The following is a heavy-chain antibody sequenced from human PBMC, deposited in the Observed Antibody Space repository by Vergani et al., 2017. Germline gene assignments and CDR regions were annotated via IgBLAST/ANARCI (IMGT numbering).Heavy chain of an antibody. CDR2: IRYDGSNK. V-gene: IGHV3-30*02. CDR1: GFTFSSYG. J-gene: IGHJ4*02. D-gene: IGHD3-10*01. CDR3: AKDLGFAFGRSTGGFDY. Sequence: QVQLVESGGGVVQPGGSLRLSCAASGFTFSSYGMHWVRQAPGKGLEWVAFIRYDGSNKYYADSVKGRFTISRDNSKNTLYLQMNSLRAEDTAVYYCAKDLGFAFGRSTGGFDYWGQGTLVTVSS.